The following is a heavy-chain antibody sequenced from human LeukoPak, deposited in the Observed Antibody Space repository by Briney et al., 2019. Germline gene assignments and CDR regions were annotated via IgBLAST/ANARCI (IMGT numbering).Heavy chain of an antibody. CDR1: GGSISSGGYY. Sequence: PSETLSLTCTVSGGSISSGGYYWSWIRQHPGKGLEWIGYIYYSGSTYYNPSLKSRVTISVDTSKNQFSLKLSSVTATDTAVYYCARGGSYHTFDYWGQGTLVTVSS. D-gene: IGHD1-26*01. CDR3: ARGGSYHTFDY. CDR2: IYYSGST. J-gene: IGHJ4*02. V-gene: IGHV4-31*03.